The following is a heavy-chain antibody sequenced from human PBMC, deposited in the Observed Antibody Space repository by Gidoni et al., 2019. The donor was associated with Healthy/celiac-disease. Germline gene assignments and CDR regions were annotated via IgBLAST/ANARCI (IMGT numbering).Heavy chain of an antibody. CDR1: GFTFSSYW. CDR3: ARELSSGWYFFDWANFDP. Sequence: EVQLVESGGGLVQPGGSLRLSCAASGFTFSSYWMHWVRQAPGKGLVWVSRINSDGSSTSYADSVKGRFTISRDNAKNTLYLQMNSLRAEDTAVYYCARELSSGWYFFDWANFDPWGQGTLVTVSS. D-gene: IGHD6-19*01. V-gene: IGHV3-74*01. J-gene: IGHJ5*02. CDR2: INSDGSST.